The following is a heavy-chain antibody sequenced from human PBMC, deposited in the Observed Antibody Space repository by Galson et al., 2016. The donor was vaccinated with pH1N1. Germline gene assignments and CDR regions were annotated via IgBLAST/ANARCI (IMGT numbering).Heavy chain of an antibody. Sequence: ETLSLTCTVSGGSLSSYYWSWIRQPAGKGLEWIGRIYTSGSTSYNPSLKSRITMSVDTSKNQFSLKVTSLTAADTAVYYCAREYLVVGEGWEYGLDVWGQGTTVTVS. CDR3: AREYLVVGEGWEYGLDV. D-gene: IGHD2-2*01. J-gene: IGHJ6*02. CDR2: IYTSGST. CDR1: GGSLSSYY. V-gene: IGHV4-4*07.